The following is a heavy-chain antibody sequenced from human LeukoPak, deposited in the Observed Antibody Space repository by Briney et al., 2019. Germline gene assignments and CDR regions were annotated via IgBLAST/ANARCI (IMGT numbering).Heavy chain of an antibody. CDR1: GGSFSGYY. V-gene: IGHV4-34*01. CDR2: INHSGST. J-gene: IGHJ3*02. CDR3: ARGPYSSGWSAFDI. Sequence: SETLSLTCAVYGGSFSGYYWSWIRQPPGKRLEWIGEINHSGSTNYNPSLKSRVTISVDTSKNQFSLKLSSVTAADTAVYYCARGPYSSGWSAFDIWGQGTMVTVSS. D-gene: IGHD6-19*01.